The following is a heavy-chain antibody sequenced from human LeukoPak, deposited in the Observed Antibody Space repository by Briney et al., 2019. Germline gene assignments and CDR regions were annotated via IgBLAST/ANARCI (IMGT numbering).Heavy chain of an antibody. CDR1: GGSISSYY. Sequence: SETLSLTCTVSGGSISSYYWSWIRQPPGKGLEWIGYIYYSGSTNYNPPLKSRVTISVDTSKNQFSLKLSSVTAADTAVYYCASLGYRSDAFDIWGQGTMVTVSS. CDR2: IYYSGST. D-gene: IGHD1-14*01. J-gene: IGHJ3*02. CDR3: ASLGYRSDAFDI. V-gene: IGHV4-59*01.